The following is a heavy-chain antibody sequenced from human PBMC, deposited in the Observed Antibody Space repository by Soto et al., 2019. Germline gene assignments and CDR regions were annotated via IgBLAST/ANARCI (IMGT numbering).Heavy chain of an antibody. Sequence: SETLSLTCTVSGASVRNYYWSWIRQPAAGKGLEWIGRIYTSGSTNYNPSLKSRVTMSVDTSKNQFSLKLSSVTAADTAVYYCARDWAQLLQYNWFDPWGQGPLVTVSS. CDR1: GASVRNYY. V-gene: IGHV4-4*07. CDR2: IYTSGST. CDR3: ARDWAQLLQYNWFDP. J-gene: IGHJ5*02. D-gene: IGHD2-2*01.